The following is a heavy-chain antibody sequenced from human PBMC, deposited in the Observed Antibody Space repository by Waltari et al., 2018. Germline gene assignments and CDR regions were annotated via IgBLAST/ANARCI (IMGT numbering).Heavy chain of an antibody. CDR1: GFPFNSYT. CDR2: VLYDGTNE. CDR3: ARDLGDSFDL. V-gene: IGHV3-30*03. J-gene: IGHJ3*01. Sequence: QVQLVESGGDVVQPGRSLRLSCEASGFPFNSYTMHWVRQPPGKGLEWVALVLYDGTNEKYADSVKGRFTVSLDNSKNTLFLQMNNMRPGDTAIYYCARDLGDSFDLWGQGTTVTVSS. D-gene: IGHD3-16*01.